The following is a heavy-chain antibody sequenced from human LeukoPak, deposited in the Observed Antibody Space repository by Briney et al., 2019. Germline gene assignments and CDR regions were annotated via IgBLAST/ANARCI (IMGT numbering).Heavy chain of an antibody. V-gene: IGHV4-39*07. CDR3: ARASSFTMIGAFDI. J-gene: IGHJ3*02. Sequence: SETLSLTCTVSGGSISSSSYYWGWIRQPPGKGLEWIGSIYYSGSTNYNPSLKSRVTISVDTSKNQFSLKLSSVTAADTAVYYCARASSFTMIGAFDIWGQGTMVTVSS. CDR2: IYYSGST. D-gene: IGHD3-22*01. CDR1: GGSISSSSYY.